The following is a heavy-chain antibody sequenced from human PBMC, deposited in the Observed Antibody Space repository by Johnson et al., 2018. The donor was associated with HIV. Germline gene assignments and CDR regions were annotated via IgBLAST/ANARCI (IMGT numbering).Heavy chain of an antibody. Sequence: VQLVESGGGLVQPGRSLRLSCAASGFTFGDYAKHWVRQRPGKGLEWVSGISWNSVNIEYADSVKGRFTISRDNAKNSLYLQMNSLRTEDTALYYCAKDRQATSTLGAFDIWGQGNMVIVSS. J-gene: IGHJ3*02. CDR3: AKDRQATSTLGAFDI. V-gene: IGHV3-9*01. D-gene: IGHD5-24*01. CDR1: GFTFGDYA. CDR2: ISWNSVNI.